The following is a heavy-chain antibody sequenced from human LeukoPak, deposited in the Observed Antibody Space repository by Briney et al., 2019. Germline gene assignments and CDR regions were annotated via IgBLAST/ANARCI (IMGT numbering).Heavy chain of an antibody. CDR3: ARVKYGSGRKGYYYYFMDA. CDR1: GYTFSTYD. J-gene: IGHJ6*03. Sequence: ASVKVSCKASGYTFSTYDINWVRQAAGQGLQWMGWINPKSGNTYYVEDFQGRVTMSRNTSTNTAYMELSSLRSEDTAVYFCARVKYGSGRKGYYYYFMDAWGKGTTVTVSS. D-gene: IGHD3-10*01. V-gene: IGHV1-8*01. CDR2: INPKSGNT.